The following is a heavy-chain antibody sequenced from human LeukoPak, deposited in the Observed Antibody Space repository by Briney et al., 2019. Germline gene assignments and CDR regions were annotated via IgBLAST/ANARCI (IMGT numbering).Heavy chain of an antibody. J-gene: IGHJ6*02. CDR1: GFTFSAYA. D-gene: IGHD4-17*01. Sequence: GVSLRLSCEASGFTFSAYAMTWVRQAPGQGLEWVSSIGSDNKPHYSESVKGRFAISRDNSKSMLFLQLNSLRAEDTALYYCARDLHYCVAMDVWGQGTTVTVSS. CDR2: IGSDNKP. V-gene: IGHV3-23*01. CDR3: ARDLHYCVAMDV.